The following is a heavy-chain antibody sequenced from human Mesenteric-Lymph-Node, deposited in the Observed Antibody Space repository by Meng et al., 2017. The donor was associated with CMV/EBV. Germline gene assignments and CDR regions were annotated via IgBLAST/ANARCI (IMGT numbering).Heavy chain of an antibody. Sequence: ASVKVSCKASGFTFTGYHVHWVRQAPGQGLEWMGWINPNSGGTNFAQRFQGRVTMTRDTSISTAYMELYWLTSDDTAVYYCVPRGDFWSGFEDYWGQGTLVTVSS. CDR3: VPRGDFWSGFEDY. CDR2: INPNSGGT. J-gene: IGHJ4*02. CDR1: GFTFTGYH. D-gene: IGHD3-3*01. V-gene: IGHV1-2*02.